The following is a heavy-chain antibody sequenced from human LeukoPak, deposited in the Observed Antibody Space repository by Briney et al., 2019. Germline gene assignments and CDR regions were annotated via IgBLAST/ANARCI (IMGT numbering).Heavy chain of an antibody. Sequence: GESLKISCKGSGYSFTSYWIGWVRQMPGKGLEWMGIIYPGYSDTRYSPSFQGQVTISADKSISTAYLQWSSLKASDTAMYYCARRPGRIAAAGYAIDYWGQGTLVTVSS. CDR3: ARRPGRIAAAGYAIDY. J-gene: IGHJ4*02. CDR2: IYPGYSDT. V-gene: IGHV5-51*01. D-gene: IGHD6-13*01. CDR1: GYSFTSYW.